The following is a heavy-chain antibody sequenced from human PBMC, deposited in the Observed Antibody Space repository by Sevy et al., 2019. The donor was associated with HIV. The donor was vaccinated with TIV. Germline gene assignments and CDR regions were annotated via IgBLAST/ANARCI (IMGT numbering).Heavy chain of an antibody. Sequence: GGSLRLSCAATGFTFSNYAMHWVRQAPGKGMEWVSAISGSGGSTYYTDSVKGRFTISRDNSKNTRYLQVNSLRAEDTAVYYCAKGYCSGGTCYHFDYWGQGSLVTVSS. D-gene: IGHD2-15*01. J-gene: IGHJ4*02. V-gene: IGHV3-23*01. CDR2: ISGSGGST. CDR1: GFTFSNYA. CDR3: AKGYCSGGTCYHFDY.